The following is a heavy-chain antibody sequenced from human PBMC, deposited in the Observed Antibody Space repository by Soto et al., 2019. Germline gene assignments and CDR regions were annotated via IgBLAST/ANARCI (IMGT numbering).Heavy chain of an antibody. V-gene: IGHV3-48*03. D-gene: IGHD3-10*01. CDR1: GSTFSSYE. CDR2: ISSSGSTI. J-gene: IGHJ5*02. CDR3: ARVPALGITMVRGWFDP. Sequence: QSWGSLRLSCAASGSTFSSYEMNWVRQAPGKGLEWVSYISSSGSTIYYADSVKGRFTISRDNAKNSLYLQMNSLRAEDTAVYYCARVPALGITMVRGWFDPWGQGTLVTVSS.